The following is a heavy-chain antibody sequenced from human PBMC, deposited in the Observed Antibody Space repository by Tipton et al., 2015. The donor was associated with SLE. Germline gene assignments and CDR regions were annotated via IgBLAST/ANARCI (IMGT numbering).Heavy chain of an antibody. CDR3: ARVDHQGVPCMDV. V-gene: IGHV3-74*01. CDR2: IYSDGSSI. CDR1: GFTFTNYW. Sequence: GSLRLSCAASGFTFTNYWMHWVRQTPGKGLVWVSRIYSDGSSISYADSVKGRFTISRDNAKNTLYLQMNSLRAEDTAVYFCARVDHQGVPCMDVWGQGATVIVSS. D-gene: IGHD3-10*01. J-gene: IGHJ6*02.